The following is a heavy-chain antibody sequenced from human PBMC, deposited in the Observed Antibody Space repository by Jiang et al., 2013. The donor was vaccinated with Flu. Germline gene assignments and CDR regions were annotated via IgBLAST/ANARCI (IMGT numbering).Heavy chain of an antibody. CDR2: VYYNGNT. J-gene: IGHJ3*02. CDR3: ARESRLGDFGANAYDI. Sequence: YGSGLVKPLETLSLTCAVSNGSINSGGYSWSWIRQPPGKGLEWIGYVYYNGNTKYSPALKSRLTMSLDKSTNHFSLGLRSVTAADSAVYYCARESRLGDFGANAYDIWGHGTMVTVFS. CDR1: NGSINSGGYS. D-gene: IGHD4-17*01. V-gene: IGHV4-30-4*07.